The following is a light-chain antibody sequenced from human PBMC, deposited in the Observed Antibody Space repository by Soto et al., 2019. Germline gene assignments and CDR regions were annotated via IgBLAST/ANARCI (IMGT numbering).Light chain of an antibody. CDR2: ANN. J-gene: IGLJ1*01. CDR1: ISNIGAGYD. CDR3: QSYDSSLSGYV. V-gene: IGLV1-40*01. Sequence: QSVLTQAPAVSGAPGQRVTISCTGSISNIGAGYDVHWYQQLPGTAPKLLIYANNNRPSGVPDRFSGSKSGTSASLAITGLQAEDEADYHCQSYDSSLSGYVFGTGTKVTVL.